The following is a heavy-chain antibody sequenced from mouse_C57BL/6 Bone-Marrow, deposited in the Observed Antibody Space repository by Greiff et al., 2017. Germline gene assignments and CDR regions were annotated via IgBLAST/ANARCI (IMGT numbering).Heavy chain of an antibody. V-gene: IGHV1-80*01. D-gene: IGHD1-1*01. CDR3: ARNPLYYYGISQYYFDY. Sequence: QVQLQQSGAELVKPGASVKISCKASGYAFSSYWMNWVKQRPGKGLEWIGQIYPGDGDTNYNGKFKGKATLTADKSSSTAYMQLSSLTSEDSAVYFCARNPLYYYGISQYYFDYWGQGTTLTVSS. CDR2: IYPGDGDT. CDR1: GYAFSSYW. J-gene: IGHJ2*01.